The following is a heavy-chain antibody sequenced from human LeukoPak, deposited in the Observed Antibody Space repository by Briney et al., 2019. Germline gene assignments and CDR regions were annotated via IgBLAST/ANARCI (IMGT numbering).Heavy chain of an antibody. CDR1: GFTFSSYS. D-gene: IGHD3-10*01. Sequence: GGSLRLSCAASGFTFSSYSMNWVRQAPGKGLEWVSYISSSSSTIYYADSVKGRFTISRDNAKNSLYLQMNSLRAEDTAVYYCAKDNAYYYADYWGQGTLVTVSS. CDR2: ISSSSSTI. V-gene: IGHV3-48*04. J-gene: IGHJ4*02. CDR3: AKDNAYYYADY.